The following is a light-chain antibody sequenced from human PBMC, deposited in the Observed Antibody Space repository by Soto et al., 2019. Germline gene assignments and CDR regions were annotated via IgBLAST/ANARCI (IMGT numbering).Light chain of an antibody. J-gene: IGKJ5*01. CDR2: GAS. Sequence: EIVMTQSPATLSLSPGERATLSCRASQSVSSYLAWYQQKPGQAPRLLIYGASRRATGIPDRFSGSGSGTDFTLIISRLEPEDFAVYYCQQYGSSPEFGQGTRLEIK. V-gene: IGKV3-20*01. CDR3: QQYGSSPE. CDR1: QSVSSY.